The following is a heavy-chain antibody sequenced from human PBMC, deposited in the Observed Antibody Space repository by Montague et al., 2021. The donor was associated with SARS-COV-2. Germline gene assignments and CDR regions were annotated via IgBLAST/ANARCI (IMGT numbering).Heavy chain of an antibody. D-gene: IGHD3-3*01. CDR1: GGSATDYY. Sequence: SETLSLTCTISGGSATDYYWAWIRQPPGKGLEWIGYMYYTKTTNFNPSLKSRVSMSIDTSKNQFSLNLTSVTAADTAFYYCARRPDYTCMYGFFDYWDHGALVTVSS. CDR3: ARRPDYTCMYGFFDY. CDR2: MYYTKTT. V-gene: IGHV4-59*08. J-gene: IGHJ4*01.